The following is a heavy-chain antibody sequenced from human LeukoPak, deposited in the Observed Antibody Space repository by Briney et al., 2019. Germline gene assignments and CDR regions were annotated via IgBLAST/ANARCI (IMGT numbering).Heavy chain of an antibody. CDR2: IKQDGSEK. D-gene: IGHD3-3*01. Sequence: GGSLRLSCAASGFTFSSYWMSWVRQAPGKGLEWVANIKQDGSEKYYVDSVKGRFTISRDNAKNSLYLQMNSLRAEDTAVYYCARVGDDFWSGYYSDYWGQGTLVTVSS. CDR3: ARVGDDFWSGYYSDY. CDR1: GFTFSSYW. V-gene: IGHV3-7*01. J-gene: IGHJ4*02.